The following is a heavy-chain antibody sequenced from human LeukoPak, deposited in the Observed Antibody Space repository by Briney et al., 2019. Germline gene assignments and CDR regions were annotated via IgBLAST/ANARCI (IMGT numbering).Heavy chain of an antibody. Sequence: GGSLRLSCAASGFTVSSNYMSWVRQAPGKGLEWVSVIYSGGSTYYTDSVKCRFTISRDNSKNTLYLQMNSLRAEDTAVYYCAREGIAAAGPYYYYYMDVWGKGTTVPVSS. CDR3: AREGIAAAGPYYYYYMDV. CDR2: IYSGGST. D-gene: IGHD6-13*01. CDR1: GFTVSSNY. J-gene: IGHJ6*03. V-gene: IGHV3-53*01.